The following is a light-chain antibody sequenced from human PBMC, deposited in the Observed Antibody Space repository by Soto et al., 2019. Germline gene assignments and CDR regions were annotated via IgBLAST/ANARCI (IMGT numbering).Light chain of an antibody. CDR2: AAS. CDR3: QQSYSTPVT. V-gene: IGKV1-39*01. J-gene: IGKJ5*01. Sequence: DIQMTQSPSSLSASVGDRVTITGRASQTVSTSLNWYQQKPGKAPNLLIYAASSLQSGVPSRFSGRGSGTDFTLIISSLQPEDFATYYCQQSYSTPVTFGQGTRLEIK. CDR1: QTVSTS.